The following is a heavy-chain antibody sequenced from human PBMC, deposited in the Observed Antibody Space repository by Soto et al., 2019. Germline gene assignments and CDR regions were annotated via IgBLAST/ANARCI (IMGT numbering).Heavy chain of an antibody. J-gene: IGHJ4*02. Sequence: PGWSLRLSCAASGFTFSNAWMNWVRQAPGKGLEWVGRIKSKTDGGTTDYAAPVKGRFTISRDDSKNTLYLQMNSLKTEDTAVYYCTTDLSGYSSCWARVWGQGTLVTVSS. V-gene: IGHV3-15*07. CDR1: GFTFSNAW. CDR3: TTDLSGYSSCWARV. D-gene: IGHD6-19*01. CDR2: IKSKTDGGTT.